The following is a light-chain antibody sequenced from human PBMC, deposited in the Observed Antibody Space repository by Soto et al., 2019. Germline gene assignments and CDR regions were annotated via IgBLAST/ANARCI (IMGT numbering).Light chain of an antibody. CDR3: QQSYITPWT. CDR1: QSITNY. V-gene: IGKV1-39*01. CDR2: AAS. Sequence: DIQMTQSPSSLSASVGDRVTITCRASQSITNYLNWYQQKPGKAPKLLIYAASSLQSGVPSRFSGCESGTYFTLSIISLHPEECATYYCQQSYITPWTFGQGTKVEIK. J-gene: IGKJ1*01.